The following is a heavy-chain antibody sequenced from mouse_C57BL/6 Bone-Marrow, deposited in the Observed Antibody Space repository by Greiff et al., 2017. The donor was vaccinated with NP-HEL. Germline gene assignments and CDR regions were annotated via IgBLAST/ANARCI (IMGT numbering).Heavy chain of an antibody. Sequence: QVQLQQPGAELVRPGTSVKLSCKASGYTFTSYWMHWVNQRPGQGLEWIGVIDPSDSYTNYNQNFKGKATLTVDTSSSTAYMQLSSLTSEDSAVYYCARSPYYYGSSHWYFDVWGTGTTVTVSS. J-gene: IGHJ1*03. CDR3: ARSPYYYGSSHWYFDV. CDR2: IDPSDSYT. CDR1: GYTFTSYW. D-gene: IGHD1-1*01. V-gene: IGHV1-59*01.